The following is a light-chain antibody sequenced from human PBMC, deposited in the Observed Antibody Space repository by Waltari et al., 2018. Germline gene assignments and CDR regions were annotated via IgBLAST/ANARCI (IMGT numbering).Light chain of an antibody. CDR1: SSDVGGYDY. J-gene: IGLJ2*01. V-gene: IGLV2-11*01. CDR2: YVT. CDR3: CSYAGSYTHVV. Sequence: QSALTQPRSVSGSPGQSVTISCTGTSSDVGGYDYVSWYQHHPGKAPKLMIWYVTKRPSGSPDRFAGSKSGNTASLTISGLQAEEEADYYCCSYAGSYTHVVFGGGTKLTVL.